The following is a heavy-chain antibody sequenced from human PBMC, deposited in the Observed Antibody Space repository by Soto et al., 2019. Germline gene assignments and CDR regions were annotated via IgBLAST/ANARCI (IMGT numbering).Heavy chain of an antibody. V-gene: IGHV5-51*01. Sequence: PGESLKISCEGSGFTFASYWIGWVRQMPGKGLEWMGIVYPGDSDTRYGPSFQGHVTISADKSISTAYLQWNNLKPSDPAIYYCARVVHDYRGDSAAFDYWVHRTLVTVSS. CDR1: GFTFASYW. CDR3: ARVVHDYRGDSAAFDY. CDR2: VYPGDSDT. J-gene: IGHJ4*01. D-gene: IGHD2-21*02.